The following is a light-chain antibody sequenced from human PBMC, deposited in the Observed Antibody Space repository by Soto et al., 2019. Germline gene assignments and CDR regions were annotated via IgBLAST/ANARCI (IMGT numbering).Light chain of an antibody. Sequence: EILMAQSPATLSVSPGARGTLSCRASQSVGSNLAWYQQKPGQAPRLLIYGASARATGIPSRFRGSVSGTELTLTISSLQSEDFAVYYCQQYNNWPRTFGQGTKVDI. CDR3: QQYNNWPRT. CDR2: GAS. V-gene: IGKV3-15*01. CDR1: QSVGSN. J-gene: IGKJ1*01.